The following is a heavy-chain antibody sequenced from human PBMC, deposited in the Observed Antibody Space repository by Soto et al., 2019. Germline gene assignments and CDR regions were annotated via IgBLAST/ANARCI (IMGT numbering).Heavy chain of an antibody. CDR3: AKDYGPNVYNLVDY. CDR1: GFSFSTYA. Sequence: EVQLLDSGGGLVQPGGSLRLSCAASGFSFSTYAMTWVRHVPGKGLEWLSTVSSSGGNSYYADSVKGRFTISRDNSKDTLYLQMNSLGAEDTAVYYCAKDYGPNVYNLVDYWGQGALVTVSS. CDR2: VSSSGGNS. V-gene: IGHV3-23*01. D-gene: IGHD1-1*01. J-gene: IGHJ4*02.